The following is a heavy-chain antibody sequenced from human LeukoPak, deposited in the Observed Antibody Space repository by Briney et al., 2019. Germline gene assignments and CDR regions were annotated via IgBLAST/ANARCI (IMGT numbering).Heavy chain of an antibody. J-gene: IGHJ5*02. CDR3: ARGHIMDWFDP. CDR1: GGSISSGSYY. CDR2: IYTSGST. V-gene: IGHV4-61*02. Sequence: SQTLSLTCIVTGGSISSGSYYWSWVRQPAGKGLEWIGRIYTSGSTNYNPSLKSRVTISIDTSKNQFSLKLSSVTAADTAVYYCARGHIMDWFDPWGQGTLVTVSS.